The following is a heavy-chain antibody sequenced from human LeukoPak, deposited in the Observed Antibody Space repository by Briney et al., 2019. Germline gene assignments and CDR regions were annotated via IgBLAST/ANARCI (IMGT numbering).Heavy chain of an antibody. Sequence: PGGSLRLSCAASGFTFSSYGMHWVRQAPGKGLEWVAFIRNDGTNKYYGDSVKGRFTISRDNSKNTVYLQMNSLRAEDTAVYYCARGQLQIAAATKDAFDIWGQGTMVTVSS. CDR2: IRNDGTNK. D-gene: IGHD6-13*01. J-gene: IGHJ3*02. V-gene: IGHV3-30*02. CDR1: GFTFSSYG. CDR3: ARGQLQIAAATKDAFDI.